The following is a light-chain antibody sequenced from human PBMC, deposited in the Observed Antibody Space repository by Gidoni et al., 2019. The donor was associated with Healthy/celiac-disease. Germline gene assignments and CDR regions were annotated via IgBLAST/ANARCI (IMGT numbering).Light chain of an antibody. CDR3: QQYGSSPPIT. CDR2: GAS. J-gene: IGKJ5*01. Sequence: EIVLTQSPGTLSLSPGERAPLSCSASQSVSSSYLAWYQQKPGQAPRILIYGASSRATGVPDRFSGSGSGTDFTLTISRLEPEDFAVYYCQQYGSSPPITFGQGTRLEIK. V-gene: IGKV3-20*01. CDR1: QSVSSSY.